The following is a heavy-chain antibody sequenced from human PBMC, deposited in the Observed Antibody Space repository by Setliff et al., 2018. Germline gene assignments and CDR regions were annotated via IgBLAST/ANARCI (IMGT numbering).Heavy chain of an antibody. D-gene: IGHD2-2*01. J-gene: IGHJ5*02. Sequence: GASVKVSCKASGYSFTGYQIYWMRLAPGQGLEWMGWINPNSGVANYARRFEGRVTMTSDKSISTVYMELNSLRSDHTAVYFCARDSASCDSTSCYWAVNWFDPWGQVTLVTVSS. CDR1: GYSFTGYQ. CDR2: INPNSGVA. V-gene: IGHV1-2*02. CDR3: ARDSASCDSTSCYWAVNWFDP.